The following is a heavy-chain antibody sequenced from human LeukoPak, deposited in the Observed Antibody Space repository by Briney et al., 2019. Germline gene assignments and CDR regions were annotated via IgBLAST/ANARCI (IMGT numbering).Heavy chain of an antibody. J-gene: IGHJ4*02. D-gene: IGHD3-10*01. CDR3: ARGRGAFTDY. Sequence: SQTLSLTCTVSGGSISSGDYYWSWMRQRPGKGLEWIGYIYYSGSTYYNPSLKSRVTISVDTSKNQFSLKLSSVTAADTAVYYCARGRGAFTDYWGQGTLVTVSS. V-gene: IGHV4-30-4*08. CDR2: IYYSGST. CDR1: GGSISSGDYY.